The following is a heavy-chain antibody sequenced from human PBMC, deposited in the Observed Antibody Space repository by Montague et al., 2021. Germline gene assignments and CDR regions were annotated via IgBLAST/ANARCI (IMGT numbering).Heavy chain of an antibody. J-gene: IGHJ4*02. V-gene: IGHV3-23*03. D-gene: IGHD6-19*01. CDR2: IHRRGSPT. CDR1: GFTFSRFA. Sequence: SLRLSCSASGFTFSRFAMSWVRQAPGKGLEWVSIIHRRGSPTYYGDSVKGRFTISRDDSKNMLYLQLNSLRAEDTAVYYCVKDRGDSSGWPIFDYWGQGTLVTVSS. CDR3: VKDRGDSSGWPIFDY.